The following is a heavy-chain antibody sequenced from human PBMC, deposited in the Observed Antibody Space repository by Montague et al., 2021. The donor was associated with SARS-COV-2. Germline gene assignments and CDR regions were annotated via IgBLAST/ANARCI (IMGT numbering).Heavy chain of an antibody. CDR3: AASGRLGYRNPFHH. V-gene: IGHV4-31*03. Sequence: TLSLTCTVSGDSITSGGYFWNWIRQHPGKGLEYIGAISYSGSTYYKPSLTSRVSISMDTSKNAFSLSLHSVTAADTAVCFCAASGRLGYRNPFHHCGRGSLVTVSS. J-gene: IGHJ4*02. D-gene: IGHD4-11*01. CDR1: GDSITSGGYF. CDR2: ISYSGST.